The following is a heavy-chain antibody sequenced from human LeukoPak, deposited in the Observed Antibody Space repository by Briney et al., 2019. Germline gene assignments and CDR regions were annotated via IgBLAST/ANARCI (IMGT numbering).Heavy chain of an antibody. Sequence: SETLSLTCAVYGGSFSGYYWSWIRQPPGKGLEWIGEINHSGSTNYNPSLKSRVTISVDTSKNQFSLKLSSVTAADTAVYYCARQGGYCSGGSCYFYFDFWGQGTLVTVSS. J-gene: IGHJ4*02. CDR1: GGSFSGYY. CDR3: ARQGGYCSGGSCYFYFDF. CDR2: INHSGST. D-gene: IGHD2-15*01. V-gene: IGHV4-34*01.